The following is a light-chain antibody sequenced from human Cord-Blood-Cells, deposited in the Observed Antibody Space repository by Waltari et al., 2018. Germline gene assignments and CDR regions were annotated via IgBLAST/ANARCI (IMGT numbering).Light chain of an antibody. Sequence: QSALTQPASVSGSPGQSITISCTGTSSDVGSYNLVSWYQQRPGKAPKLMIYEGSKRPSGVSNRFSGSKSGNTASLTISGLQAEDEADYYCCSYAGSSTWVFG. CDR1: SSDVGSYNL. CDR3: CSYAGSSTWV. CDR2: EGS. J-gene: IGLJ3*02. V-gene: IGLV2-23*01.